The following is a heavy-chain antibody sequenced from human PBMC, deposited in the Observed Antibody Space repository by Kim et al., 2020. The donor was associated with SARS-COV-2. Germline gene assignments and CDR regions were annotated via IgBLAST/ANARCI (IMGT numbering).Heavy chain of an antibody. CDR3: AKDMEGDGDGLFQH. J-gene: IGHJ1*01. Sequence: GGSLRLSCAASGFTFDDYAMHWVRQAPGKGLEWVSGISWNSGSIGYADSVKGRFTISRDNAKNSLYLQMNSLRAEDTALYYCAKDMEGDGDGLFQHWGQGTMVTVSS. D-gene: IGHD4-17*01. V-gene: IGHV3-9*01. CDR2: ISWNSGSI. CDR1: GFTFDDYA.